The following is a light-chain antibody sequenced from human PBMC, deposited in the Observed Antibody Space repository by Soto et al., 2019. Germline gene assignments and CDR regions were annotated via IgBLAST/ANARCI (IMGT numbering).Light chain of an antibody. J-gene: IGKJ1*01. CDR2: AAS. V-gene: IGKV1-39*01. CDR1: QRISSY. Sequence: DIQMTQSPSSLSASVGDRVTITCRASQRISSYLNWYQQKRGKAPKLLIYAASSLQSGVPSRFSGSGSGTDFTLTISSLQPEDFATYYCQQSYSTPWTFGQGTKVDIK. CDR3: QQSYSTPWT.